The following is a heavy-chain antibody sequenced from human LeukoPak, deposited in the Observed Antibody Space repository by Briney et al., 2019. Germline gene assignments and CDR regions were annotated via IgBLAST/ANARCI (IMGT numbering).Heavy chain of an antibody. J-gene: IGHJ4*02. CDR3: ARGREDDSSGPSHYFDY. V-gene: IGHV7-4-1*02. D-gene: IGHD3-22*01. CDR1: GYTFASYA. Sequence: ASVTVSCTASGYTFASYALSWVRQAPGQGLEWMGWINTNTGNPIYARGFTGRFVFSLETSVSTAHLQISSLKAEDTAMYYCARGREDDSSGPSHYFDYWGQGTLVTVSS. CDR2: INTNTGNP.